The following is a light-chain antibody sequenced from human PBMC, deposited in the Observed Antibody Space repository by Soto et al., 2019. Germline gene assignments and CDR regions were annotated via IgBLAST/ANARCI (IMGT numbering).Light chain of an antibody. Sequence: DIQMTQSPSSLSASLEDRVTITCRASQNINSHLNWYQQKPWKAPKVLIYAASRLQSGVPSRFSGSGSGTEFTLTISRLEPEDCATYYCQQSHITTLFTFGKGTKLEIK. CDR2: AAS. CDR1: QNINSH. CDR3: QQSHITTLFT. V-gene: IGKV1-39*01. J-gene: IGKJ2*01.